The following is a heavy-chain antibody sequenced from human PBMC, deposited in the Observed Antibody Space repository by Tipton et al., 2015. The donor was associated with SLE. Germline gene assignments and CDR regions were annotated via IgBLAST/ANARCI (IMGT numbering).Heavy chain of an antibody. CDR3: AKFEKTTDFYLDS. J-gene: IGHJ4*02. V-gene: IGHV3-23*01. D-gene: IGHD1/OR15-1a*01. CDR2: ISGGGGST. Sequence: SLRLSCATSGFTFGSYALRWFRRAPGKGLEWGSAISGGGGSTYYADFVKGRFSISIDKSKKTLFLQMNSLRVDDTATYYCAKFEKTTDFYLDSWGRGTLVSVSS. CDR1: GFTFGSYA.